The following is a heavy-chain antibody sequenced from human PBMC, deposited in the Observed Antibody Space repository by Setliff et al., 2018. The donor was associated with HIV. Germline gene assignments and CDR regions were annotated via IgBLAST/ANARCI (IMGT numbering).Heavy chain of an antibody. Sequence: SETLSLTCAVSGGSISSSNWWTWVRQPPGKGLEWIGEIYQSGSTNYNPSLKSRVTISVDKSKKQFSLKLSSVTAADTAVYYCARPNYYDSGGYPDGFDIWGQGTMVTVTS. J-gene: IGHJ3*02. CDR2: IYQSGST. D-gene: IGHD3-22*01. CDR1: GGSISSSNW. CDR3: ARPNYYDSGGYPDGFDI. V-gene: IGHV4-4*02.